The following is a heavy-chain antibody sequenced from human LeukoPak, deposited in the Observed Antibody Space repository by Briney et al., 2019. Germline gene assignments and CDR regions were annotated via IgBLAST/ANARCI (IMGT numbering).Heavy chain of an antibody. CDR3: ARDLAIAVAAHFDY. J-gene: IGHJ4*02. V-gene: IGHV3-23*01. CDR2: ISGSGGST. Sequence: GGSLRLSCAASGFTFSSYAMSWVRQAPGKGLEWVSAISGSGGSTYYADSVKGRFTISRDNSKNTLYLQMNSLRAEDTAVYYCARDLAIAVAAHFDYWGQGTLVTVSS. CDR1: GFTFSSYA. D-gene: IGHD6-19*01.